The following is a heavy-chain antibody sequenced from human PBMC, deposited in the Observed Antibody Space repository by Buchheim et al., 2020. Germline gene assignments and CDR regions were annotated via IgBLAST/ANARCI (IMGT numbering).Heavy chain of an antibody. V-gene: IGHV4-59*02. Sequence: VQLQESGPGLVEASETLSLTCTVSGDSVSPYYWNWVRQSPGKGLEWIGNIFYGGSTTYNPSLKSRGTMLVDTSKNHFSLKLMSVTAADTAVYYCTRDSSIDVAFVYWGRGTL. CDR1: GDSVSPYY. CDR2: IFYGGST. J-gene: IGHJ4*01. CDR3: TRDSSIDVAFVY. D-gene: IGHD2-2*01.